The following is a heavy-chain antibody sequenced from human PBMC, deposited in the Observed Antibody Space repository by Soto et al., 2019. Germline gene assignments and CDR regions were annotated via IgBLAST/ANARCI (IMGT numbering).Heavy chain of an antibody. J-gene: IGHJ5*02. Sequence: QVQLQESGPGLVKTSQTLSLTCTVSGGSISSGDYYWSWIRQTPGKGLEWIGFIYYSGSTYYNPYLKSRVTISVDTSKNQSYLKLSSVTAADTAVYYCARAESNNWFDPWGQGTLVTVSS. V-gene: IGHV4-30-4*01. CDR3: ARAESNNWFDP. CDR2: IYYSGST. CDR1: GGSISSGDYY.